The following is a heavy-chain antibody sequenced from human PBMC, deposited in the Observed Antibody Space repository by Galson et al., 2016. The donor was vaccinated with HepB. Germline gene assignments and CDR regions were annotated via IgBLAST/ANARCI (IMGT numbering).Heavy chain of an antibody. D-gene: IGHD3-22*01. CDR3: TRAFYYDSTGYYRPFDH. CDR2: IRSKAYGGTT. Sequence: SLRLSCAASGFTFGDYAMSWFRQAPGKGLEWVGFIRSKAYGGTTEYAASVKGRFTISRDDSKSIAYLQMNSLKTEDTAVYYCTRAFYYDSTGYYRPFDHWGQGTLLTVSS. CDR1: GFTFGDYA. V-gene: IGHV3-49*03. J-gene: IGHJ4*02.